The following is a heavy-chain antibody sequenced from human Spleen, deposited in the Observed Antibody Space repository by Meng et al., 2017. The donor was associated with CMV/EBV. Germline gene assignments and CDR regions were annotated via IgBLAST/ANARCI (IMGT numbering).Heavy chain of an antibody. Sequence: SETLSLTCTVSSGFKSSYYWSWIRQLPGKGLEWIGYIYYGGSTHYNPSLKSRVTILGDTSKKPFALKLTPVTAADTAVYYCTQSRGNNPFQAWGQGTLVTVSS. J-gene: IGHJ5*02. CDR2: IYYGGST. CDR1: SGFKSSYY. CDR3: TQSRGNNPFQA. D-gene: IGHD1-14*01. V-gene: IGHV4-59*01.